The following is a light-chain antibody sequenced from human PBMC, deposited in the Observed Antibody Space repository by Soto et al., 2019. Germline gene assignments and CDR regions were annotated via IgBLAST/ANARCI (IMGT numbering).Light chain of an antibody. V-gene: IGKV3-20*01. CDR3: QQYGSSPHT. J-gene: IGKJ2*01. CDR2: GAS. CDR1: QSVSSSY. Sequence: EIVLTQSPGTLSLSPGERATLSCRASQSVSSSYLAWYQQKPGQAPRLLIYGASSRATGIPDRFSGSGSGTDFTLTNSRLEPEDFAVYYCQQYGSSPHTFGKGTKLEIK.